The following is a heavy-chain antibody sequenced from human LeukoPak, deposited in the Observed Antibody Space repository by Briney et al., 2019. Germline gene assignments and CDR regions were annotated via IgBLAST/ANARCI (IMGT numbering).Heavy chain of an antibody. V-gene: IGHV3-23*01. CDR3: ARIRESSNWYPVGLDDY. D-gene: IGHD6-13*01. CDR1: RFTFSNYA. CDR2: ISYSSGST. J-gene: IGHJ4*02. Sequence: PGGSLRLSCAASRFTFSNYAMSWVRQAPGKGLEWVSAISYSSGSTYYADSVKGRFTISRDNSKNTLYVQMNSLRAEDTAVYYCARIRESSNWYPVGLDDYWGQGTLVTVSS.